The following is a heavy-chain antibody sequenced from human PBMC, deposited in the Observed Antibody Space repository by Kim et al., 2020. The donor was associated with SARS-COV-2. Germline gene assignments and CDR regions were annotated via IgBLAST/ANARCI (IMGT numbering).Heavy chain of an antibody. D-gene: IGHD6-19*01. J-gene: IGHJ4*02. CDR3: ARLGIAVAGFDY. V-gene: IGHV4-39*01. Sequence: YDTTLKSRVTISVDTSKNQFSLKLSSVTAADTAVYYCARLGIAVAGFDYWGQGTLVTVSS.